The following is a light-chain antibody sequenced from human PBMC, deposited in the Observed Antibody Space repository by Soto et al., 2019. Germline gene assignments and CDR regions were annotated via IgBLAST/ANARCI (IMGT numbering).Light chain of an antibody. V-gene: IGKV3-20*01. J-gene: IGKJ5*01. CDR2: GVS. CDR3: HHLNNYPIT. Sequence: EIVLTQSPGTLSLSPGERATLSCRASQSGRDMYLAWYQQKPGQPPRLLIYGVSSRAYGIPDRFSGSGSGTDFTLTISRLEPEDFATYYCHHLNNYPITFGQGTRLEIK. CDR1: QSGRDMY.